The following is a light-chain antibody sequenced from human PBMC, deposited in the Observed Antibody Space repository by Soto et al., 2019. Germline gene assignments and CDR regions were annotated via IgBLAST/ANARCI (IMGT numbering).Light chain of an antibody. Sequence: DIQMTQSPSTLSASVGDRVTITCRASQNARSWLAWYQQKPGKAPKLLISDASSLESGVPSRFSGSGSGTEFTLTISNLQPDDFGTYYCQQYSSFSTFGPGTKMDIK. CDR1: QNARSW. CDR2: DAS. V-gene: IGKV1-5*01. J-gene: IGKJ3*01. CDR3: QQYSSFST.